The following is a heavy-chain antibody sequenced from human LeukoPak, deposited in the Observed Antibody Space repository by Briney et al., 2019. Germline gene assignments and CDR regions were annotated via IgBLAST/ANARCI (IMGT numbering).Heavy chain of an antibody. CDR3: ARGGEYYDSSGYPH. Sequence: ASVKVSCKASGYTFTGYYMHWVRQALGQGLEWMGRINPNSGGTNYAQKFQGRVTMTRDTSISTAYMELSRLRSDDTAVYCCARGGEYYDSSGYPHWGQGTLVTVSS. J-gene: IGHJ4*02. CDR2: INPNSGGT. CDR1: GYTFTGYY. D-gene: IGHD3-22*01. V-gene: IGHV1-2*06.